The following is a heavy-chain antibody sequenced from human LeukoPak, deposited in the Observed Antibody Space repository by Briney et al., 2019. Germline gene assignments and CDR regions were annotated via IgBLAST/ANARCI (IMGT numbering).Heavy chain of an antibody. CDR1: GYTFTSYD. CDR2: MNPNSGNT. J-gene: IGHJ5*02. V-gene: IGHV1-8*03. CDR3: ARGMAVAATLYNWFDP. Sequence: ASVKVSCKASGYTFTSYDINWVRQATGQGLEWMGWMNPNSGNTGYAQKFQGRVTITRNTSISTAYMELSSLRSEDTAVYYCARGMAVAATLYNWFDPWGQGTLVTVSS. D-gene: IGHD2-15*01.